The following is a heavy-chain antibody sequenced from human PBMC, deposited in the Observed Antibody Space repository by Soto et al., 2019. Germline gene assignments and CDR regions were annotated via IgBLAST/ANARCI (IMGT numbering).Heavy chain of an antibody. D-gene: IGHD3-3*01. Sequence: VQLLESGGGLVQPGGSLRLSCAASGFTFSSYAISWVRQAPGQGLEWMGGIIPIFGTANYAQKFQGRVTITADKSTSTAYMELSSLRSEDTAVYYCARERGDYDFWSGYNRGGWFDPWGQGTLVTVSS. J-gene: IGHJ5*02. CDR2: IIPIFGTA. CDR1: GFTFSSYA. V-gene: IGHV1-69*06. CDR3: ARERGDYDFWSGYNRGGWFDP.